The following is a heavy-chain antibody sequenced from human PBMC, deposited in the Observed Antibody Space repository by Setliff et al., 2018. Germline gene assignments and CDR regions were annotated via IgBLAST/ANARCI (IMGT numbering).Heavy chain of an antibody. V-gene: IGHV1-2*02. CDR2: INPNSGGT. D-gene: IGHD6-19*01. J-gene: IGHJ5*02. CDR3: ARATRDSDGWYYEYSWFDP. CDR1: GYTLSKYY. Sequence: ASVKVSCKASGYTLSKYYMHWVRQAPGQGLEWMGWINPNSGGTNYAQKFQGRVTMTRDTSINTAYMELSSLTSDDTAVYYCARATRDSDGWYYEYSWFDPWGQGTLVTVSS.